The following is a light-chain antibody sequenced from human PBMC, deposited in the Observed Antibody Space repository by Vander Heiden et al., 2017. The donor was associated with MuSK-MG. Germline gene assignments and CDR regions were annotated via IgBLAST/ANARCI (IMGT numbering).Light chain of an antibody. V-gene: IGKV1-39*01. CDR2: AAS. CDR1: QSISSY. CDR3: QQSDSTPGT. Sequence: DIQMTQSPSSLSASVGDRVTITCRASQSISSYLNWYQQKLWKAPKVLIYAASSLQSGVPSRFSGSGSGTDFTLTIIRLQPEDFATYYCQQSDSTPGTFGQGTKVEIK. J-gene: IGKJ1*01.